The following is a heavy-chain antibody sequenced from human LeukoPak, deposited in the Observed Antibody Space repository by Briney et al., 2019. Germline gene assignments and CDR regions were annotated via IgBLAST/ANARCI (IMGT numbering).Heavy chain of an antibody. Sequence: PGGSLRLSCAASGSTFNDYAMHWVRQAPGKGLEWVSGIRWNSGSIGYADSVKGRFTISRDNAKNSLYLQMNSLRAEDTAVYYCARDLVAVAGYLDYWGQGTLVTVSS. D-gene: IGHD6-19*01. J-gene: IGHJ4*02. V-gene: IGHV3-9*01. CDR1: GSTFNDYA. CDR3: ARDLVAVAGYLDY. CDR2: IRWNSGSI.